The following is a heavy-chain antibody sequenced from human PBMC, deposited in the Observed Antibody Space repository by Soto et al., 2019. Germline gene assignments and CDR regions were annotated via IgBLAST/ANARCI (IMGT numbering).Heavy chain of an antibody. J-gene: IGHJ4*02. CDR1: GFTFSDYY. CDR2: TTQDGSGK. Sequence: GGSLRLSCAASGFTFSDYYMSWIRQAPGKGLEWVAMTTQDGSGKHYVDSVKGRFTISRDNPKNSLYLQMNSLRADDTALYYCARGGNAPVYWGQGTLVTVSS. V-gene: IGHV3-7*01. D-gene: IGHD1-1*01. CDR3: ARGGNAPVY.